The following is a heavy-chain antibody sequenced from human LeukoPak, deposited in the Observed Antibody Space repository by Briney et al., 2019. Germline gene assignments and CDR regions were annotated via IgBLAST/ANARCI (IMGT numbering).Heavy chain of an antibody. D-gene: IGHD3-3*01. CDR1: GGSISSGGYY. CDR3: ARGARPYYDFWSGPYGMDV. Sequence: PSQTLSLTCTVSGGSISSGGYYWSWIRQHPGKGLEWIGYIYYSGSTNYNPSLKSRVTISVDTSKNQFSLKLSSVTAADTAVYYCARGARPYYDFWSGPYGMDVWGQGTTVTVSS. CDR2: IYYSGST. J-gene: IGHJ6*02. V-gene: IGHV4-61*08.